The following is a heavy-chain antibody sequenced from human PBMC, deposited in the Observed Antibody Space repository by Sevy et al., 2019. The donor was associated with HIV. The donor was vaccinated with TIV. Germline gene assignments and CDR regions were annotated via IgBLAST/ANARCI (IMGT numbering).Heavy chain of an antibody. CDR3: AKVRDIVVIPAPNFDY. D-gene: IGHD2-2*01. J-gene: IGHJ4*02. Sequence: GGYLRLSCAASGFTFISYVMSWVRQAPGKGLEWVSAISGSGDRTYYADSVKGRFTISRDNSKNTLSLQMNSLRAEDTAVYYCAKVRDIVVIPAPNFDYWGQGTLVSVSS. V-gene: IGHV3-23*01. CDR2: ISGSGDRT. CDR1: GFTFISYV.